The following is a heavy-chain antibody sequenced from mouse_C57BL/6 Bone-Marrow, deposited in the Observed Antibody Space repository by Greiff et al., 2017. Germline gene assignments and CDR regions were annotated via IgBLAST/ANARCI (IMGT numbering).Heavy chain of an antibody. Sequence: VQLQQSGPELVKPGASVKIPCKASGYSFTDYNMDWVKQSHGKSLEWIGDINPNNGGTIYNQKFKGKATLTVDKSSSTAYMELRSLTSEDTAVYYCARYTTVVAHYFDYWGQGTTLTVSS. D-gene: IGHD1-1*01. CDR3: ARYTTVVAHYFDY. V-gene: IGHV1-18*01. CDR2: INPNNGGT. CDR1: GYSFTDYN. J-gene: IGHJ2*01.